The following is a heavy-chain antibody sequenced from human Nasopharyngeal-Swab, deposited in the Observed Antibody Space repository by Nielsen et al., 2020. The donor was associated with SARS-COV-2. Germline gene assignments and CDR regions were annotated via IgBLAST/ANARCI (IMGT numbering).Heavy chain of an antibody. CDR1: GGTFSSYA. CDR2: IIPIFGTA. V-gene: IGHV1-69*13. CDR3: ARGTIFGVVPRYYYYMDV. J-gene: IGHJ6*03. Sequence: SVKVSCKASGGTFSSYAISWVRQAPGQGLKWMGGIIPIFGTANYAQKFQGRVTITADESTSTAYMELSSLRSEDTAVYYCARGTIFGVVPRYYYYMDVWGKGTTVTVSS. D-gene: IGHD3-3*01.